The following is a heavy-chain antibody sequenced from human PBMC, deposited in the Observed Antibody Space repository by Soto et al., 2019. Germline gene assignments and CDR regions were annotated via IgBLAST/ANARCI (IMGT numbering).Heavy chain of an antibody. CDR3: ARGPKWATYW. CDR2: IDPYRGGT. V-gene: IGHV1-2*02. CDR1: GYTFTDYY. J-gene: IGHJ4*02. Sequence: QVQLVQSGAEVKKPGASVKVSCKASGYTFTDYYMHWVRQAPGQGLEWVGWIDPYRGGTNYAQKFQGRVTMTRDTSIRTVYMEGGKLRSDDTAVYYCARGPKWATYWWGPGTPVTGSS. D-gene: IGHD1-26*01.